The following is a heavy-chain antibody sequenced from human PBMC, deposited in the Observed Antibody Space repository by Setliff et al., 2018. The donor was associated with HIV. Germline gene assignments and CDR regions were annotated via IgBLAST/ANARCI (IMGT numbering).Heavy chain of an antibody. Sequence: TSETLSLTCAVYGGSLNNHFWTWVRQPPGKELEWIGEISHGGRSTYNPSLKSRVAISVDTSKNQFSLKLNTVTAADTALYFCALLEVPLIEGISPALWGQGTLVTVSS. J-gene: IGHJ4*02. CDR3: ALLEVPLIEGISPAL. V-gene: IGHV4-34*01. D-gene: IGHD3-22*01. CDR1: GGSLNNHF. CDR2: ISHGGRS.